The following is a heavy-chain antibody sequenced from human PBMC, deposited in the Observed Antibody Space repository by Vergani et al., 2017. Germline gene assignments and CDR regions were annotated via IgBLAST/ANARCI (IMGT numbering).Heavy chain of an antibody. CDR2: IQYDGSDI. CDR1: GFSVSNSG. Sequence: QVQLVESGGGVVQPGGSLRLSCVASGFSVSNSGMHWVRQTPGKGLEWVAFIQYDGSDIFYADFVEGRFTISRDNSKNSLYLQMRSLRFDDTAVYYCARERFGYSDYDSSGYSYYFDYWGQGTLVTVSS. J-gene: IGHJ4*02. D-gene: IGHD3-22*01. V-gene: IGHV3-30*02. CDR3: ARERFGYSDYDSSGYSYYFDY.